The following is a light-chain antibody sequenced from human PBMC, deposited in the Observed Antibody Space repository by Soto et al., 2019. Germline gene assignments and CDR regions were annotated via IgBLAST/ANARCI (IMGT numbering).Light chain of an antibody. CDR2: GAS. CDR3: QQYGSSFGT. Sequence: EIVLTQSPGTLSLSPGERATLSCRASQSVSSSYLAWYQQKPGQAPRLLIYGASSRATGIPGRFSGSGSGTDFTLTISRLEPEDFAVYYCQQYGSSFGTFGQGTKVEIK. J-gene: IGKJ1*01. CDR1: QSVSSSY. V-gene: IGKV3-20*01.